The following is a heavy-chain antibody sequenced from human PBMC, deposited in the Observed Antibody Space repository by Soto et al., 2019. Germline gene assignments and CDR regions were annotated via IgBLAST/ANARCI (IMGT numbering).Heavy chain of an antibody. D-gene: IGHD3-22*01. CDR2: ISYDGSNK. J-gene: IGHJ4*02. CDR1: GFTFSSYT. Sequence: PGGSLRLSCAASGFTFSSYTMHWVRQAPGKGLEWVAVISYDGSNKYYADSVKGRFTISRDNSKNTVVLQMNSLSAEDTAVYYCCRHLDSDSSGYHSPPSDYWGQGDLVSVSS. V-gene: IGHV3-30-3*01. CDR3: CRHLDSDSSGYHSPPSDY.